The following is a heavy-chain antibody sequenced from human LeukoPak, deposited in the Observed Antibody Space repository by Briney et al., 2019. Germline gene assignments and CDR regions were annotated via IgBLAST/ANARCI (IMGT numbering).Heavy chain of an antibody. Sequence: GASVKVSSKASGYSFISYGISWVRQAPGQGLEWMGWISGHNGQTSYAQKLQGRVTMTTETSTSTVYMELRSLRSDDTAVYYCARWGPDFWSDYYPFDYWGQGTLVIVSS. CDR1: GYSFISYG. CDR3: ARWGPDFWSDYYPFDY. J-gene: IGHJ4*02. V-gene: IGHV1-18*01. CDR2: ISGHNGQT. D-gene: IGHD3-3*01.